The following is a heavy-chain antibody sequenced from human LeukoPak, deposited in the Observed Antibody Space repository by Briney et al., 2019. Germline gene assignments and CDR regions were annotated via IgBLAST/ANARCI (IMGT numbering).Heavy chain of an antibody. V-gene: IGHV3-30*04. CDR1: GFTFSSYA. CDR3: ARDLEVVVVPAAMYY. Sequence: PGGSLRLSCAASGFTFSSYAMHWVRQAPGKGLEWVAVISYDGSNKYYADSVKGRFTISRDNSKNTLYLQMDSLRAEDTAVYYCARDLEVVVVPAAMYYWGQGTLVTVSS. J-gene: IGHJ4*02. D-gene: IGHD2-2*01. CDR2: ISYDGSNK.